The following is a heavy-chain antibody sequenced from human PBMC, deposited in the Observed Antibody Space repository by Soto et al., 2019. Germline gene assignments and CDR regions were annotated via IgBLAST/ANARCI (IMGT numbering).Heavy chain of an antibody. D-gene: IGHD3-3*01. CDR1: GFTFSSYA. V-gene: IGHV3-23*01. Sequence: PGGSLRLSCAASGFTFSSYALSWVRQAPGKGLEWVSGISGSGGTTSYADSVKGRFTIPRDNSKNTLYLQMSSLRAEDTAVYYCAKDRYDFWSGKYYFDYWGQGTLVTVSS. CDR2: ISGSGGTT. CDR3: AKDRYDFWSGKYYFDY. J-gene: IGHJ4*02.